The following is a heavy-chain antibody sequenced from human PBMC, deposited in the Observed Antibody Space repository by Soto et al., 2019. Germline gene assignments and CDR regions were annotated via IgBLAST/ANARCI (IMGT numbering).Heavy chain of an antibody. CDR2: IYWDDDK. CDR3: ARLGVAGNTYSFDA. CDR1: GFSLSSSGVG. D-gene: IGHD1-7*01. J-gene: IGHJ4*02. V-gene: IGHV2-5*02. Sequence: QITLKESGPTLVKPTQTLTLTCTFSGFSLSSSGVGVGWIRQPPGKALEWLTFIYWDDDKRYSPSLKSRLTSTTDTSKTQVVLTPTTMDPVDTATYCCARLGVAGNTYSFDAWGQGTLLTVSA.